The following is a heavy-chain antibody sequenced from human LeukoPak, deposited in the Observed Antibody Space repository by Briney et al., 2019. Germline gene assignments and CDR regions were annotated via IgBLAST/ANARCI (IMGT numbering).Heavy chain of an antibody. V-gene: IGHV3-53*01. D-gene: IGHD3-10*01. J-gene: IGHJ4*02. Sequence: GGSLRLSCAASGFTVSSNYMTWVRQAPGKGLEWVSVIYSGGSTYYADSVKGRFTISRDNSKNTLYLQMNSLRAEDTAVYYCARDYGSDTFDYWGQGTLVTVSS. CDR2: IYSGGST. CDR1: GFTVSSNY. CDR3: ARDYGSDTFDY.